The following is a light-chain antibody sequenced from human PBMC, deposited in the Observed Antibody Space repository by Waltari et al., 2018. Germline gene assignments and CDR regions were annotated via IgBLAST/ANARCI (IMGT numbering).Light chain of an antibody. J-gene: IGKJ4*01. CDR3: LQYHTFPLT. CDR2: GAS. Sequence: DIQLTQSPSSLFASVGDRVTITCQASQDISKNLHWFQQKPGKAPHLLIYGASRLHTGVPSRFSGSKSGTHFTFTISSLQPEDIATYYCLQYHTFPLTFGGGTKVEIK. V-gene: IGKV1-33*01. CDR1: QDISKN.